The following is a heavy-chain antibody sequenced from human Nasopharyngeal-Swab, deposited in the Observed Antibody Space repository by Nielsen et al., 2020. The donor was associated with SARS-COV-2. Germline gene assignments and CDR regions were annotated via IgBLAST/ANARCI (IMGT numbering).Heavy chain of an antibody. CDR3: ASIAAAGAPGY. CDR2: IYYSGGT. J-gene: IGHJ4*02. V-gene: IGHV4-39*01. Sequence: RQAPGKGLEWIGSIYYSGGTYYNPSLKSRVTISVDTSKNQFSLKLSSVTAADTAVYYCASIAAAGAPGYWGQGTLVTVSS. D-gene: IGHD6-13*01.